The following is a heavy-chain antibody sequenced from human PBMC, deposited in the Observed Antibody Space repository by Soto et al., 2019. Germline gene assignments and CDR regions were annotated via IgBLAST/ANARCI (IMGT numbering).Heavy chain of an antibody. D-gene: IGHD6-13*01. Sequence: QVQLVESGGGVVQPGRSLRLSCAASGFTFSSYGMHWVRQAPGKGLEWVALISYDGSDKYYADTVKGRFTISRDNSKNTLSLHMNSLRVEDTAVYYCGAGQYFSDYWGQGTLVTVSS. V-gene: IGHV3-30*03. CDR2: ISYDGSDK. CDR1: GFTFSSYG. J-gene: IGHJ4*02. CDR3: GAGQYFSDY.